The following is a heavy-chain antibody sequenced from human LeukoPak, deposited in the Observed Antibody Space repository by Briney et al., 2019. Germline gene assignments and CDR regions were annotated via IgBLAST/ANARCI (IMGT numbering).Heavy chain of an antibody. D-gene: IGHD6-19*01. Sequence: SETLSLTCTVSGGSISSYYWSWIRQPAGKGLEWIGRIYTSGSTNYNPSLKSRVTMSVDTSKNQFSLKLSSVTAADTAVYYCAKGPLIEVAGTTWDYWGQGTLVTVSS. J-gene: IGHJ4*02. CDR3: AKGPLIEVAGTTWDY. V-gene: IGHV4-4*07. CDR2: IYTSGST. CDR1: GGSISSYY.